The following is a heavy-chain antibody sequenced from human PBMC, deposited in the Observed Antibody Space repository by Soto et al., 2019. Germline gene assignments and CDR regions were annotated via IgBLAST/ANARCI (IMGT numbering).Heavy chain of an antibody. CDR2: IYYSGST. V-gene: IGHV4-61*05. Sequence: SETLSLSCTVSGGSISSSGDYWSWIRQPPGKGLEWIGYIYYSGSTNYNPSLKSRVTISVDTSKNQFSLKLSSVTAADTAVYYCARFNWYFDLWGRGTLVTVSS. J-gene: IGHJ2*01. CDR1: GGSISSSGDY. CDR3: ARFNWYFDL.